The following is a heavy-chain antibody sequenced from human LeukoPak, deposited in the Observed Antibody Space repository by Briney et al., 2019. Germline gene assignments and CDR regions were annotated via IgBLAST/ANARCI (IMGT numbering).Heavy chain of an antibody. Sequence: GGSLRLSYAASGISFSGYAMSWVRQAPGKGLEWVSTISGNDDWTTYADSVKDRFTISRDNSKYMVYVQMNSLRAEDTAVYYCARSRLATAGTGAFDVWGQGTKVTASS. V-gene: IGHV3-23*01. D-gene: IGHD6-13*01. CDR3: ARSRLATAGTGAFDV. CDR2: ISGNDDWT. J-gene: IGHJ3*01. CDR1: GISFSGYA.